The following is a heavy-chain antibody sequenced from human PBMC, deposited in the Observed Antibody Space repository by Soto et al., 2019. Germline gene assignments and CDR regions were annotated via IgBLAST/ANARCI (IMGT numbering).Heavy chain of an antibody. D-gene: IGHD6-19*01. CDR2: IYYSGST. Sequence: QVQLQESGPGLVKPSETLSLTCTVPGGSISSYYWSWIRQPPGKGLEWIGYIYYSGSTNYNPSLKSRVTKSVATSKTQSSLKLTSVTAADTAVYYCARQVGGWAPWYVDYWGQGTLVTVSS. CDR1: GGSISSYY. J-gene: IGHJ4*02. V-gene: IGHV4-59*08. CDR3: ARQVGGWAPWYVDY.